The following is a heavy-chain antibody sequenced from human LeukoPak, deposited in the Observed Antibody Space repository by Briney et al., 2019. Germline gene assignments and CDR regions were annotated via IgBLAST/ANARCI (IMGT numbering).Heavy chain of an antibody. CDR2: ISGGGDAT. V-gene: IGHV3-23*01. CDR1: GFTFSSYA. Sequence: GGSLRLSCAASGFTFSSYAMHWARQAPGKGLEWVSTISGGGDATYYADSVKGRFTISRDNSKNTLYLQMNSLRAEDTAVYYCARDSSNTYYDFWSGYPTLNWFDPWGQGTLVTVSS. D-gene: IGHD3-3*01. CDR3: ARDSSNTYYDFWSGYPTLNWFDP. J-gene: IGHJ5*02.